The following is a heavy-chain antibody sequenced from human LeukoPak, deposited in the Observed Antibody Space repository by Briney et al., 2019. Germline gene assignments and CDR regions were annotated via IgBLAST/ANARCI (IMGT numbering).Heavy chain of an antibody. V-gene: IGHV4-38-2*01. CDR2: IDHIGST. D-gene: IGHD2-15*01. CDR1: GYSISSGYY. CDR3: ARFGECSGGSCYSRTFDY. Sequence: PSETLSLTCAVSGYSISSGYYWGWIRQPPGKGLEWIGSIDHIGSTYYNPSLKSRVTISADTSKNQFSMKLSSVTAADTAVYDCARFGECSGGSCYSRTFDYWGQGTLVTVSS. J-gene: IGHJ4*02.